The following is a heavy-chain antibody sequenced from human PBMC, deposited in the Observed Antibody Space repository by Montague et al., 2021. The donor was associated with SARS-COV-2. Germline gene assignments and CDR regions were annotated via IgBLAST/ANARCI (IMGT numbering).Heavy chain of an antibody. CDR1: GDSVSSNSAA. J-gene: IGHJ6*02. CDR2: TYYRSKWYN. Sequence: CAISGDSVSSNSAAWNWIRQSPSRGLEWLGRTYYRSKWYNDYAVSVKSRITINPDTSKNQFSLQLNSVTPEDTAVYYCASGRMVPYSSSWTTLYYYYGMDVGSQGTTVTVSS. D-gene: IGHD6-13*01. CDR3: ASGRMVPYSSSWTTLYYYYGMDV. V-gene: IGHV6-1*01.